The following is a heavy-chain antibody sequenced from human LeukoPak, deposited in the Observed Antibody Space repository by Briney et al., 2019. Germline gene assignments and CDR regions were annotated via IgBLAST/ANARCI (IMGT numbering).Heavy chain of an antibody. CDR1: GGSISSNRYY. Sequence: KPSETLSLTCTVSGGSISSNRYYWGWIRQPPGKGLEWIGNIHYSGSTNYNPSLKSRVTISVDTSKNQFSLKLSSVTAADTAVYYCARVGGTNYYYYGMDVWGQGTTVTVSS. CDR2: IHYSGST. V-gene: IGHV4-39*07. D-gene: IGHD3-16*01. J-gene: IGHJ6*02. CDR3: ARVGGTNYYYYGMDV.